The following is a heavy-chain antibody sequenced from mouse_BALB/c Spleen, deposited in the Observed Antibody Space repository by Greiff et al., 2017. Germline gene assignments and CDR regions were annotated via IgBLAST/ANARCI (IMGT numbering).Heavy chain of an antibody. CDR2: ISSGSSTI. Sequence: EVQLVESGGGLVQPGGSRKLSCAASGFTFSSFGMHWVRQAPEKGLEWVAYISSGSSTIYYADTVKGRFTISRDNPKNTLFLQMTSLRSEDTAMYYCARRYGSSYAMDYWGQGTSVTVSS. CDR1: GFTFSSFG. D-gene: IGHD1-1*01. CDR3: ARRYGSSYAMDY. V-gene: IGHV5-17*02. J-gene: IGHJ4*01.